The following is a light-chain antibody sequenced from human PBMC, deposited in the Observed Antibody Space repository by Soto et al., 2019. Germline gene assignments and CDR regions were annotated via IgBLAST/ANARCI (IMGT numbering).Light chain of an antibody. Sequence: TQSPWPVSAYVADSVTISFRASQSVSDKLAWYQQKPGQAPRLLIYGASIRASGIPDRFSGSGSGTDFTLTISRLQPEDFAVYYCQQYATSPTFGQGTRLEIK. CDR3: QQYATSPT. CDR1: QSVSDK. V-gene: IGKV3-20*01. J-gene: IGKJ5*01. CDR2: GAS.